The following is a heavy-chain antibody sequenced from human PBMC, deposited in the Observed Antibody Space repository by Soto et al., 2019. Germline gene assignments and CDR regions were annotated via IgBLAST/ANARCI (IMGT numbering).Heavy chain of an antibody. V-gene: IGHV4-4*07. D-gene: IGHD3-3*01. Sequence: SETLSLTGSVSGGTISGYYWTWIRQPAGKGLGWIGRIYSSGNTKYNPSLQSRVTMSLDTSNNQFSLRLTSVTAADTAVYYCARGQRFSDWFDPWGPGTLVTVSS. CDR3: ARGQRFSDWFDP. CDR1: GGTISGYY. J-gene: IGHJ5*02. CDR2: IYSSGNT.